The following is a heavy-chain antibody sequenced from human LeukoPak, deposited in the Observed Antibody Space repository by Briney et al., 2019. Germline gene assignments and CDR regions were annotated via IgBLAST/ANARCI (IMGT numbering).Heavy chain of an antibody. J-gene: IGHJ5*02. D-gene: IGHD6-13*01. CDR1: GGSISSSSYY. V-gene: IGHV4-39*01. Sequence: PSDTLSLTCTVSGGSISSSSYYWGWIRQPPGKGLEWIGSIHYSGSTYYNPSLKSRVTISVDTSKNQFSLKLNSVTAADTAVYYCARRSAAGNSGKWFDPWGQGTLVTVSP. CDR3: ARRSAAGNSGKWFDP. CDR2: IHYSGST.